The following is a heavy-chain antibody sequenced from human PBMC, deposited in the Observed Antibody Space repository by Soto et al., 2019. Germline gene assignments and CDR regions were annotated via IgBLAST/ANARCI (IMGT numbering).Heavy chain of an antibody. J-gene: IGHJ6*02. CDR2: ISYSGSA. V-gene: IGHV4-30-4*08. Sequence: PSETLSLTCTVSGGSISSGAYYWSWLRQPPGKGLEWIGYISYSGSAYYNPSLKRRFPISIDTSKKQFSMNLRSVTAADTAVYYCARGGWRMVRGLSISGGMDVWGQGTPVTVSS. CDR3: ARGGWRMVRGLSISGGMDV. D-gene: IGHD3-10*01. CDR1: GGSISSGAYY.